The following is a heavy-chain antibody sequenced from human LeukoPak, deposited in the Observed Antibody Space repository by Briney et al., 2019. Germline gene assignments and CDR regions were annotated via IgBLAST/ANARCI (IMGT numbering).Heavy chain of an antibody. CDR3: ARRIFDY. D-gene: IGHD2-15*01. Sequence: GGSLRLSCAASGFTFSSYGMHWVRQAPGKGLEWVANIKQDGSEKYYVDSVKGRFTISRDNAKNSLYLQMNSLRAEDTAVYYCARRIFDYWGQGTLVTVSS. CDR1: GFTFSSYG. J-gene: IGHJ4*02. CDR2: IKQDGSEK. V-gene: IGHV3-7*01.